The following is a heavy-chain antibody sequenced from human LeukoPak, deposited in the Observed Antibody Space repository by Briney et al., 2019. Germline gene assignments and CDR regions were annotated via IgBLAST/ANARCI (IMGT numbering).Heavy chain of an antibody. CDR2: IIPILGIA. V-gene: IGHV1-69*04. CDR1: GGTFSSYA. Sequence: ASVKVSCKASGGTFSSYAISWVRQAPGQGLEWMGRIIPILGIANYAQKFQGSVTITADQSTRTAYMELSSLRSEHTAVYYCASSGTRPHSSSWYRRETNYYYGMDVWGQGTTVTVSS. J-gene: IGHJ6*02. CDR3: ASSGTRPHSSSWYRRETNYYYGMDV. D-gene: IGHD6-13*01.